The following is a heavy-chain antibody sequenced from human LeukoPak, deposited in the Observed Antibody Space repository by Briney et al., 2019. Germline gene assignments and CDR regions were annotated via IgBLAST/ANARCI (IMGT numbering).Heavy chain of an antibody. V-gene: IGHV4-59*08. CDR2: INYSGST. CDR3: AREYSSSSGRRAFDF. D-gene: IGHD6-6*01. CDR1: GGSISSYY. J-gene: IGHJ3*01. Sequence: PSETLSLTCTVSGGSISSYYWNWIRQPPGKGLEGIGYINYSGSTNYNPSLKSRVTTLVDTSNNQFSLRLSSVTAADTAVYYSAREYSSSSGRRAFDFWGQGTMVTVSS.